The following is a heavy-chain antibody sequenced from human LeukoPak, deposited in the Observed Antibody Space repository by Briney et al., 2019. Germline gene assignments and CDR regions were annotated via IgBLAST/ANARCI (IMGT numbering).Heavy chain of an antibody. D-gene: IGHD2-21*02. J-gene: IGHJ4*02. Sequence: GGSLRLSRAASGFTFSSYGMHWVRQAPGKGLEWVAVISYDGSNKYYADSVKGRFTISRDNSKNTLYLQMNSLRAEDTAVYYCAKDDVAYCGVDCYWGGYWGQGTLVTVSS. CDR2: ISYDGSNK. CDR3: AKDDVAYCGVDCYWGGY. CDR1: GFTFSSYG. V-gene: IGHV3-30*18.